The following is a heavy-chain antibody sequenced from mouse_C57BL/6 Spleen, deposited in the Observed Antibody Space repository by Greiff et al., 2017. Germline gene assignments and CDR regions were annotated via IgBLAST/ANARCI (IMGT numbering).Heavy chain of an antibody. CDR3: TRDGYDYDECWFAY. J-gene: IGHJ3*01. CDR2: ISSCGDYI. CDR1: GFTFSSYA. V-gene: IGHV5-9-1*02. D-gene: IGHD2-4*01. Sequence: EVQLVESGEGLVKPGGSLKLSCAASGFTFSSYAMSWVRQTPEKRLEWVAYISSCGDYIYYADTVKGRFTISRDNARNTLYLQMSSLKSEDTAMYSCTRDGYDYDECWFAYWGQGTLVTVSA.